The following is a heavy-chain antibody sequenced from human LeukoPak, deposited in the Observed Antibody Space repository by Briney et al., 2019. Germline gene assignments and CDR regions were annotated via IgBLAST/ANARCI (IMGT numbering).Heavy chain of an antibody. J-gene: IGHJ4*02. Sequence: PSETLSLTCNASGDYITTTNYYWAWIRQAPGKGLEWIASVFYSGTTYYNPSLKSRVIISMDTSRKQISLRLSSVTATDTAIYYCARRSRLYKHETTGYHDSWGQGTLVTVSS. CDR3: ARRSRLYKHETTGYHDS. V-gene: IGHV4-39*01. CDR1: GDYITTTNYY. CDR2: VFYSGTT. D-gene: IGHD3-9*01.